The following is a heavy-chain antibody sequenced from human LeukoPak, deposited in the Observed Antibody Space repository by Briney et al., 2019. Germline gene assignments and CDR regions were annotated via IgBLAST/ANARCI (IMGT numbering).Heavy chain of an antibody. V-gene: IGHV3-64D*06. Sequence: PGGSLRLSCAASGFTFSSYAMHWVRQAPGKGQKYVSAISSNGGSTYYADSVKGRFTISRDNSKNTLYPQMSSLRPEDTAVYYCVKGIVVVTARAFDYWGQGTLVTVSS. J-gene: IGHJ4*02. D-gene: IGHD2-21*02. CDR1: GFTFSSYA. CDR3: VKGIVVVTARAFDY. CDR2: ISSNGGST.